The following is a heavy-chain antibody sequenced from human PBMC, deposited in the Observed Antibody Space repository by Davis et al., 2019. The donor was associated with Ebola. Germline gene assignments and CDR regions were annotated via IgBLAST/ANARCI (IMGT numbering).Heavy chain of an antibody. CDR2: INVANGNT. J-gene: IGHJ6*02. CDR3: ARQAFMDV. Sequence: AASVKVSCKASGYTFTSYAMHWVRQAPGQRLEWMGWINVANGNTQYSEKFQGRVTISRDTSASTAYMELSSLRFEDTAVYYCARQAFMDVWGQGTTVTVSS. CDR1: GYTFTSYA. V-gene: IGHV1-3*01.